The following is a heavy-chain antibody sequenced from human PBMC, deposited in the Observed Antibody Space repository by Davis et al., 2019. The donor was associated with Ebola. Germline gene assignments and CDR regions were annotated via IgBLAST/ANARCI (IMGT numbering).Heavy chain of an antibody. D-gene: IGHD4-17*01. V-gene: IGHV3-48*02. CDR3: ARDEHYAFDY. Sequence: GESLKISCAASGFTFSSYTMNWVRQAPGKGLEWVSYIARGSETISYADSVKRRFTISRDNAKNSVYQQMNSLRDEDTAVYYCARDEHYAFDYWGQGTLVTVSS. J-gene: IGHJ4*02. CDR2: IARGSETI. CDR1: GFTFSSYT.